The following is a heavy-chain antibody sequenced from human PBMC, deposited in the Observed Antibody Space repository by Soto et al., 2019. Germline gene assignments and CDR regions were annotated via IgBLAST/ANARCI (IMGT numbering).Heavy chain of an antibody. D-gene: IGHD6-19*01. CDR1: GGTFSSYT. CDR2: IIPILGIA. CDR3: ARGGSSGWWSERKYDY. V-gene: IGHV1-69*02. J-gene: IGHJ4*02. Sequence: SVKVSCKASGGTFSSYTISWVRQAPGQGLEWMGRIIPILGIANYAQKFQGRVTITADKSTSTAYMELSSLRSEDTAVYYCARGGSSGWWSERKYDYWGEGTLVTVSS.